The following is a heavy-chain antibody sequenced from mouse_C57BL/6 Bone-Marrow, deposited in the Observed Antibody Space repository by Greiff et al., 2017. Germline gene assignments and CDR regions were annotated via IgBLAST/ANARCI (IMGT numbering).Heavy chain of an antibody. Sequence: VQLQPSGAELVRPGASVKLSCTASGFNIKDDYMHWVKQRPDQGLEWIGWIDPENGDTEYASKFQGKATITADTSSNPAYLQLSSLTSEDTAVYYCTMGYGSSCYFDDWGQGTTLTVSS. D-gene: IGHD1-1*01. V-gene: IGHV14-4*01. J-gene: IGHJ2*01. CDR2: IDPENGDT. CDR1: GFNIKDDY. CDR3: TMGYGSSCYFDD.